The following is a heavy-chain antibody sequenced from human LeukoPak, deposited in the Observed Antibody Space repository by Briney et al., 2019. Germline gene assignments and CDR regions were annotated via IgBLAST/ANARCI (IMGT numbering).Heavy chain of an antibody. CDR2: INPSGGST. D-gene: IGHD3-22*01. CDR3: ARAQYYDSSGYSNPNFFDP. Sequence: ASVKVSSTASGYTFTTHYIDGVRPAPGQGLGWMGRINPSGGSTNYAQKFQDRVTMTRDTSTSTVSMELSGLRSEDTAVYYCARAQYYDSSGYSNPNFFDPWGQGTLVTVSS. V-gene: IGHV1-46*01. J-gene: IGHJ5*02. CDR1: GYTFTTHY.